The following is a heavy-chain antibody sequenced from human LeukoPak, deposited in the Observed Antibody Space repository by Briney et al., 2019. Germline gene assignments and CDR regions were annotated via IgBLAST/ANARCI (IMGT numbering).Heavy chain of an antibody. J-gene: IGHJ4*02. D-gene: IGHD3-22*01. CDR2: IWYDGTNK. CDR1: GFTFSSYG. CDR3: AIAAYDSSGYLTL. Sequence: PGGSLRLSCAASGFTFSSYGMHWVRQAPGKGLEWVAVIWYDGTNKYYADSVKGRFTISRDNSKNTLFLQMNSLRAEDTAIYYCAIAAYDSSGYLTLWGQGTLVTVSS. V-gene: IGHV3-33*01.